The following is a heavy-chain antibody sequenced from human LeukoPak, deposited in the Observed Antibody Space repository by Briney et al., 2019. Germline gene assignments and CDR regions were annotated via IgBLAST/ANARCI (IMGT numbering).Heavy chain of an antibody. CDR2: INPSGGST. Sequence: ASVKVSCKASGYTFTSYYMHWVRQAPGQGLEWMGIINPSGGSTSYAQKFQGRVTTTRDTSTSTVYMELSSLRSEDTAVYYCARKSRRVTLFDYWGQGTLVTVSS. J-gene: IGHJ4*02. CDR3: ARKSRRVTLFDY. D-gene: IGHD2-21*02. V-gene: IGHV1-46*01. CDR1: GYTFTSYY.